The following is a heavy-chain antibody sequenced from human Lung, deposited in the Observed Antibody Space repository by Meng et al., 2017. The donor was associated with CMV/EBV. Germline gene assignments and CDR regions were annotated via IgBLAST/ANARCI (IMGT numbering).Heavy chain of an antibody. Sequence: ESXKISXSASVFIYSSYWMHWVRQAPGKGLVWVSRLNSDGSCTSYADSVKGRFTISRDNAKNTLYLQMNSLRAEDTAVYYCARDKVRYYDFWSGYGGMDVWGQGTXVTVSS. D-gene: IGHD3-3*01. V-gene: IGHV3-74*01. CDR2: LNSDGSCT. CDR3: ARDKVRYYDFWSGYGGMDV. CDR1: VFIYSSYW. J-gene: IGHJ6*02.